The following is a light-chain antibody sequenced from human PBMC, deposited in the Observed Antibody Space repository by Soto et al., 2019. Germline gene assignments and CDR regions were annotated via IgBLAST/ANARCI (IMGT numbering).Light chain of an antibody. CDR1: SSDVGGYNY. CDR3: SSYTSNNAAVV. CDR2: DVS. Sequence: QSALTQPASVSGSPGESITITCTGTSSDVGGYNYVSWYQQHPGKAPKLMIFDVSNRPSGVSNRFSGSKSGNTASLTISGLQAEDEADYYCSSYTSNNAAVVFGGGTKLTVL. J-gene: IGLJ2*01. V-gene: IGLV2-14*03.